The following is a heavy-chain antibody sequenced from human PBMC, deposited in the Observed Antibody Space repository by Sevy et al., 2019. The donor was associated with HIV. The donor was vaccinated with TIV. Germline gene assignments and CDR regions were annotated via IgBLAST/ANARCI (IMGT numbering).Heavy chain of an antibody. J-gene: IGHJ4*02. Sequence: GGSLRLSCAASGLTVSDNFMSWVRQAPGEGLEWVSVIYIGGTTYYADSVKGRFTISRDNSKNTIYLQMNGLRAEDTAVYYCARGKHVSGYYGSFDYWGQGALVTVSS. V-gene: IGHV3-53*01. CDR3: ARGKHVSGYYGSFDY. CDR1: GLTVSDNF. CDR2: IYIGGTT. D-gene: IGHD5-12*01.